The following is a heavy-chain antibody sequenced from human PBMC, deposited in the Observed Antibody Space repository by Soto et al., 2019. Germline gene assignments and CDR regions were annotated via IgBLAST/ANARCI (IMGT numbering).Heavy chain of an antibody. D-gene: IGHD6-19*01. J-gene: IGHJ4*02. CDR1: GFTFSSYA. Sequence: GGSLRDSCLTTGFTFSSYAMGWVRPAPGKGLEWVSGISVSSGSTYYADSVKGRFSISRDNSKNTLYLQMNSLRAEDTAVYYCASSSGSTDYWGQGTPVTISS. V-gene: IGHV3-23*01. CDR3: ASSSGSTDY. CDR2: ISVSSGST.